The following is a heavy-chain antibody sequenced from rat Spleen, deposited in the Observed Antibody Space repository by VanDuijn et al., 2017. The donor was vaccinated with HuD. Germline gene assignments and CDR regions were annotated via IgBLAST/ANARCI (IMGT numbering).Heavy chain of an antibody. D-gene: IGHD1-11*01. CDR3: ARLFGRYSGGTYFDY. CDR1: GFTFSDYN. Sequence: EVQLVESGGGLVQPGRSLKLSCAASGFTFSDYNMAWVRQAPKKGLEWVASISPSGGSTYYRDSVKGRFTVSRDSAKSTLYLQMDSLRSEDTATYYCARLFGRYSGGTYFDYWGQGVMVTVSS. V-gene: IGHV5-25*01. J-gene: IGHJ2*01. CDR2: ISPSGGST.